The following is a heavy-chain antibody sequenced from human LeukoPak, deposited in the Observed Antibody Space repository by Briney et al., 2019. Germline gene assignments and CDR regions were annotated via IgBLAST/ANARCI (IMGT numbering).Heavy chain of an antibody. V-gene: IGHV4-59*08. D-gene: IGHD1-14*01. CDR3: ARHGTISSESYFDY. CDR2: IHNSGRT. J-gene: IGHJ4*02. CDR1: GGSVSSYY. Sequence: SETLSLTCSVSGGSVSSYYWSWIRQSPGKGLEWIGYIHNSGRTNYNPSLKSRVTGFVDTSKNQVSLRLSSVTAADTAVYYCARHGTISSESYFDYWGQVALVTVSS.